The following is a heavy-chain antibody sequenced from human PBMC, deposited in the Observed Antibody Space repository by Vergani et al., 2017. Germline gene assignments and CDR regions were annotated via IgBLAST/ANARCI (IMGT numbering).Heavy chain of an antibody. Sequence: VQLMQSGPVMKKPGGSMKVSCQASESTFSDYNIHWVRQSPGKGLEWVSGISGQNFRTHYAESVKGRFTISKDDSKNTGFLQMNSLRPEDTAFYYCAELYGDDGFSPFWGQGTLVTASS. V-gene: IGHV3-23*01. D-gene: IGHD2-21*01. CDR1: ESTFSDYN. J-gene: IGHJ1*01. CDR3: AELYGDDGFSPF. CDR2: ISGQNFRT.